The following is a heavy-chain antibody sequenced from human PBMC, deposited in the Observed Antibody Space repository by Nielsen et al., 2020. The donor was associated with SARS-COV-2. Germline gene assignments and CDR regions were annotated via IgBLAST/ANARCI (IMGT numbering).Heavy chain of an antibody. J-gene: IGHJ4*02. V-gene: IGHV3-30*04. CDR3: ARDSWDSLRYFVH. Sequence: GGSLRLSCAASGFTFSHYAIHWVRQAPGKGLEWVAIISYDGSNKYYADSVKGRFTISRDDSKNTLYLQMNSLRPEDTAVYYCARDSWDSLRYFVHWGQGAQVTVSS. D-gene: IGHD3-22*01. CDR1: GFTFSHYA. CDR2: ISYDGSNK.